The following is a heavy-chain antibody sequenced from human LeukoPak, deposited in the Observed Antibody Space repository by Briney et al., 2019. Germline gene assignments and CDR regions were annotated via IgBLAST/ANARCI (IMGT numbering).Heavy chain of an antibody. D-gene: IGHD6-19*01. V-gene: IGHV3-23*01. CDR1: GFTFSSYA. CDR2: ISGSGGST. J-gene: IGHJ6*02. CDR3: AGYSSGWYWGSYYGMDV. Sequence: GGSLRLSCAASGFTFSSYAMSWVRQAPGKGLEWVSAISGSGGSTYYADSVKGRFTISRDNSKDTLYLQMNSLRAEDTAVYYCAGYSSGWYWGSYYGMDVWGQGTTVTVSS.